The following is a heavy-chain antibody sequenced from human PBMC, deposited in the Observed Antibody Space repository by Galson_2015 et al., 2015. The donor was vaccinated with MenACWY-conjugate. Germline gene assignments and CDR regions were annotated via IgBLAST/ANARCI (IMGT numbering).Heavy chain of an antibody. J-gene: IGHJ3*02. CDR2: VSAYNGNI. D-gene: IGHD6-19*01. CDR3: ARRSGWTNDAFDI. V-gene: IGHV1-18*01. CDR1: GYTFTSYG. Sequence: SVKVSCKASGYTFTSYGFSWVRQAPGQGLEWIGWVSAYNGNINYAQKFQGRVTMTTDTSQRTAYMELRSLRSDDTAVYYCARRSGWTNDAFDIWGQGTMVTVSS.